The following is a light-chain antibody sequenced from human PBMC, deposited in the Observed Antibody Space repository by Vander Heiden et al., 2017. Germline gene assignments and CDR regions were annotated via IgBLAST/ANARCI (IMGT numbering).Light chain of an antibody. V-gene: IGKV4-1*01. CDR3: QQYDSNPKT. CDR2: WAS. Sequence: DIVMTQSPDSLAVSLGERATINCKSSQSVLYSSNNKNYLAWYQQKPGQPPKLLIYWASTRESGVPDRFSGSGSGTDFTLTISSLQAEDVAVYYCQQYDSNPKTFGQGTKLEIK. CDR1: QSVLYSSNNKNY. J-gene: IGKJ1*01.